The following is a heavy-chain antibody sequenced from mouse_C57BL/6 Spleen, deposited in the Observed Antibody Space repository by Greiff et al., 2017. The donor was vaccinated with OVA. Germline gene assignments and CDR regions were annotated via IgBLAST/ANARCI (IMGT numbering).Heavy chain of an antibody. V-gene: IGHV1-66*01. CDR3: ARDSKAWFAY. J-gene: IGHJ3*01. D-gene: IGHD2-5*01. Sequence: VQLQQSGPELVKPGASVKISCTASGYSFTSYYIHWVKQRPGQGLEWIGWIYPGSGNTKYNEKFKGKATLTADTSSSTAYMQLSSLTSEDSAVYYCARDSKAWFAYWGQGTLVTVSA. CDR1: GYSFTSYY. CDR2: IYPGSGNT.